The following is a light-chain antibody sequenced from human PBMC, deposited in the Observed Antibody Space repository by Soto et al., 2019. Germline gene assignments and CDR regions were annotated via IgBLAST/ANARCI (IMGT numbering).Light chain of an antibody. V-gene: IGKV1-5*03. J-gene: IGKJ1*01. CDR1: QSVNYW. Sequence: DIQMTQSPSTLSASVGDRVTITCRASQSVNYWLAWYQQKPGKAPKLLIYKASTLESGVPSRFSGSGSGTEFTLTISSLQPDDFATYYCQSCYSYSPWTFGPGTKVEIE. CDR2: KAS. CDR3: QSCYSYSPWT.